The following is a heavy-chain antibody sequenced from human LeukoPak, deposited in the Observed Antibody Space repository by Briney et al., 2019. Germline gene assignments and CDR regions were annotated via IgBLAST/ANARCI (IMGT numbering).Heavy chain of an antibody. CDR3: AKDSSGWYERFWYFDL. CDR2: IGGSGGST. V-gene: IGHV3-23*01. Sequence: PGGSLRLSCAASGFTFSSYAMSWVRQAPGKGLEWVSAIGGSGGSTYYADSVKGRFTISRDNSKNTLYLQMNSLRAEDTAVYYCAKDSSGWYERFWYFDLWGRGTLVTVSS. J-gene: IGHJ2*01. D-gene: IGHD6-19*01. CDR1: GFTFSSYA.